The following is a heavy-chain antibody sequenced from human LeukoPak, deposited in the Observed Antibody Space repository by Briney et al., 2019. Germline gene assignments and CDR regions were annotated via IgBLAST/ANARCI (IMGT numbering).Heavy chain of an antibody. Sequence: GGSLRLSCAVSGLNFRSFWMSWVRQAPGKGLEWVAVISYDGSNKYYADSVKGRFTISRDNSKNTLYLQMNSLRAEDTAVYYCAKLTDCGGDCYSGDHFDYWGQGTLVTVSS. CDR2: ISYDGSNK. J-gene: IGHJ4*02. D-gene: IGHD2-21*02. CDR1: GLNFRSFW. CDR3: AKLTDCGGDCYSGDHFDY. V-gene: IGHV3-30*18.